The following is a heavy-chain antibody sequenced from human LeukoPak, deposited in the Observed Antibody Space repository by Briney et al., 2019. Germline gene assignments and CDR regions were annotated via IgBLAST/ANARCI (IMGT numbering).Heavy chain of an antibody. J-gene: IGHJ6*02. D-gene: IGHD2-21*01. CDR2: LSYVGNKE. V-gene: IGHV3-30-3*01. Sequence: GGSLRLSCAASGFTFTTYWMHWVRQAPGKGLEWVAVLSYVGNKEYYADSVKGRFSISRDNSKNTLFLLMNSLRAEDSAVYYCARPKDCGGDCYYHGMDVWGQGTTVTVSS. CDR1: GFTFTTYW. CDR3: ARPKDCGGDCYYHGMDV.